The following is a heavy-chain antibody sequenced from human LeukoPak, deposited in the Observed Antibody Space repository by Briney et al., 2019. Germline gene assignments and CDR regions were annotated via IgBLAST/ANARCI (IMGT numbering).Heavy chain of an antibody. CDR2: ISAYNGNT. CDR1: GYTFTSSG. D-gene: IGHD3-10*02. Sequence: ASVKVSCKTFGYTFTSSGISCVRQAPGQGLEWMGWISAYNGNTNYAQKLQGRVTMTTDTSTSTAYMELRSLRSDDTAVYYCARMRDLFGESPYWFELWGQGTLVTVSS. V-gene: IGHV1-18*04. J-gene: IGHJ5*02. CDR3: ARMRDLFGESPYWFEL.